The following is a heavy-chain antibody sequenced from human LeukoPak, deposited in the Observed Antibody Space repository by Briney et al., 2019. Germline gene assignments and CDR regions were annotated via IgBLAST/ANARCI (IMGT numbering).Heavy chain of an antibody. Sequence: SETLSLTCTVSGGSISTSSYYWGWIRQPPGKGLEWIGNIYYSGSTHYNLSLKSRVTTSIDTSKNQFSLEVSPVTAADTAVYFCARRGGTAAGNYFDYWGQGILVTVSS. CDR3: ARRGGTAAGNYFDY. D-gene: IGHD6-13*01. J-gene: IGHJ4*02. CDR1: GGSISTSSYY. CDR2: IYYSGST. V-gene: IGHV4-39*01.